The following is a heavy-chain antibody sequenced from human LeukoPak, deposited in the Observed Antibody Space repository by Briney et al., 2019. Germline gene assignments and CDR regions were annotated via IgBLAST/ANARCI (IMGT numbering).Heavy chain of an antibody. V-gene: IGHV4-61*02. J-gene: IGHJ6*02. CDR1: GDSVSSGSNY. CDR2: FYTSDST. D-gene: IGHD2/OR15-2a*01. CDR3: ASTNRPGYYYYYGMDV. Sequence: SQTLSLTCTVSGDSVSSGSNYWSWIRQPAGKGLEWIGRFYTSDSTNYNPSLKSRVTISVDTSKNQFSLKLSSVTAADTAVYYCASTNRPGYYYYYGMDVWGQGTTVTVSS.